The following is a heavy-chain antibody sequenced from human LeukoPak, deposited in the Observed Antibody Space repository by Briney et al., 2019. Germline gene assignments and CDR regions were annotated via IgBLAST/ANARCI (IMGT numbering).Heavy chain of an antibody. D-gene: IGHD4-17*01. CDR2: INPSGGST. Sequence: GSVNVSCKASGYTFTRYYMYWVRQAPGQGLEWMGIINPSGGSTTHAQKFQGRVIMTGDTSTSTFYMELVSLRSEDTAVYYCARVHDYGALRYLDYWGQVTPVTVSS. V-gene: IGHV1-46*01. J-gene: IGHJ4*02. CDR1: GYTFTRYY. CDR3: ARVHDYGALRYLDY.